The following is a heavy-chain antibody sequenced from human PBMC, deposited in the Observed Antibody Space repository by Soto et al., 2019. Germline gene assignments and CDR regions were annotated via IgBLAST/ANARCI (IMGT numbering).Heavy chain of an antibody. D-gene: IGHD2-2*01. V-gene: IGHV3-33*01. J-gene: IGHJ5*02. CDR1: GFTFSSYG. CDR2: IWYDGSNK. CDR3: ARDRDIVVVPAAMGSWFDP. Sequence: GGSLRLSCAASGFTFSSYGMHWVRQAPGKGLEWVAVIWYDGSNKYYADSVKGRFTISRDNSKNTLYLQMNSLRAEDTAVYYCARDRDIVVVPAAMGSWFDPWGQGTLVTVSS.